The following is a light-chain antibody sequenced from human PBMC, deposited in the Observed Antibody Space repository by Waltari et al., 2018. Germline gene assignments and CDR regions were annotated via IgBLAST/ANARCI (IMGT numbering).Light chain of an antibody. CDR2: AAS. J-gene: IGKJ1*01. Sequence: IQMTQSPSSRSTSGGDRVTITCRASQAIRNDLGWYQQKPGEAPKLLIYAASTLQSGVPSRFSGSGFGTDFTLTISRLQPEDTATYYCLQDNSFPWTFGQGTKVDIK. CDR3: LQDNSFPWT. V-gene: IGKV1-6*01. CDR1: QAIRND.